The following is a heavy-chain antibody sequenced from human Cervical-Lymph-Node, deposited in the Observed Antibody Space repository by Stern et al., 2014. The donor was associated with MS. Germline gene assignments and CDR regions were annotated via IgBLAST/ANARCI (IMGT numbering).Heavy chain of an antibody. J-gene: IGHJ4*02. CDR1: GGTFGSFD. Sequence: QVQLVQSGAEVKKPGSSVKVSCRASGGTFGSFDVNWVRQAPGQGLEWMGSIFLILATSNYEQRFQGRVPLTAYESTSTAYLELNSLTSDDTAVYFCTRQAIGHSGTFDFCGQGTLVTVSS. D-gene: IGHD6-19*01. CDR3: TRQAIGHSGTFDF. CDR2: IFLILATS. V-gene: IGHV1-69*01.